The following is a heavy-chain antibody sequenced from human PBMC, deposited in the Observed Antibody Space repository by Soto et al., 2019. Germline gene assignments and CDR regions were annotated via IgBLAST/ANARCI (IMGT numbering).Heavy chain of an antibody. D-gene: IGHD3-22*01. CDR1: GFTFSDYY. Sequence: GGSLRLSCAASGFTFSDYYMSWIRQAPGKGLEWVSYISSSSSYTNYADSVKGRFTISRDNAKNSLYLQMNSLRAEDTAVYYCARDRSSHYDSSGYFDYWGQGTLVTVSS. CDR2: ISSSSSYT. J-gene: IGHJ4*02. V-gene: IGHV3-11*06. CDR3: ARDRSSHYDSSGYFDY.